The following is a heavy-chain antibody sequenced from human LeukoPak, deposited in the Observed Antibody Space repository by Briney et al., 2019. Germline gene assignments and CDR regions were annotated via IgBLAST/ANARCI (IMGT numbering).Heavy chain of an antibody. D-gene: IGHD3-22*01. V-gene: IGHV3-23*01. CDR2: ISGSGGST. CDR1: GFTFSSYA. J-gene: IGHJ2*01. Sequence: PGGSLRLSCAASGFTFSSYAMSWVRQAPGKGLEWVSAISGSGGSTYYADSVKGRFTISRDNSKNTLYLRMNSLRAEDTAVYYCAKGPLPDYYDSSGHYYWYFDLWGRGTLVTVSS. CDR3: AKGPLPDYYDSSGHYYWYFDL.